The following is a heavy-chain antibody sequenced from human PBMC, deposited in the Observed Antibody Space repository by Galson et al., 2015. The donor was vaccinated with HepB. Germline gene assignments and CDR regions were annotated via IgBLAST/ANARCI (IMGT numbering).Heavy chain of an antibody. J-gene: IGHJ1*01. CDR3: AKASQKLQYQLLLRSAEYLQH. CDR2: ISGSGGST. V-gene: IGHV3-23*01. D-gene: IGHD2-2*01. Sequence: SLRLSCAASGFTFSSYAMSWVRQAPGKGLEWVSAISGSGGSTHYADSVKGRFTISRDNSRNTPYLQMNSLRAEDPAVYYCAKASQKLQYQLLLRSAEYLQHWGQGTLVTVSS. CDR1: GFTFSSYA.